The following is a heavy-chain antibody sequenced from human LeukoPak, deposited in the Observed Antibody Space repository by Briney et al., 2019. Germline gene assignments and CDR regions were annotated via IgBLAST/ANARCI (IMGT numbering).Heavy chain of an antibody. CDR3: ARDGYCSSTGCYSWFDP. V-gene: IGHV1-18*01. CDR1: GYTFTNYG. CDR2: IGTYNHDT. Sequence: ASVKVSCKASGYTFTNYGISWVRQAPGQGLEWMAWIGTYNHDTNYAQKFRGRVTLTTDTSTSTAYMELRSLGSDDTAVYYCARDGYCSSTGCYSWFDPWGQGTLVTVSS. D-gene: IGHD2-2*01. J-gene: IGHJ5*02.